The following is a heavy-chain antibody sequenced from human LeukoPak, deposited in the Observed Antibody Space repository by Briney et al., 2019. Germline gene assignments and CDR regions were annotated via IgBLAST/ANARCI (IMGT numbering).Heavy chain of an antibody. CDR1: GGSFSGYY. Sequence: HPSETLSLTCAVYGGSFSGYYWSWIRQPPGKGLEWIGEINHRGSTNYNPSLKSRATISVDTSKNQFSLKLNSVTAADTAVYYCASSGWYRGYWGQGTLVTVSS. D-gene: IGHD6-19*01. CDR3: ASSGWYRGY. CDR2: INHRGST. V-gene: IGHV4-34*01. J-gene: IGHJ4*02.